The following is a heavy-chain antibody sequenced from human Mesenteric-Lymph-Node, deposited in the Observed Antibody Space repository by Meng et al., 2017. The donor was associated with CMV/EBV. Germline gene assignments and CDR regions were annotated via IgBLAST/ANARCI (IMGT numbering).Heavy chain of an antibody. V-gene: IGHV3-30*03. D-gene: IGHD1-26*01. CDR2: ISYDGSNK. Sequence: LSLTCAASGFTFSDYYMSWIRQAPGKGLEWVAVISYDGSNKYYADSVKGRFTISRDNSKNTLYLQMNSLRAEDTAVYYCARAEGYRVGATPHDAFDIWGQGTMVTVSS. J-gene: IGHJ3*02. CDR3: ARAEGYRVGATPHDAFDI. CDR1: GFTFSDYY.